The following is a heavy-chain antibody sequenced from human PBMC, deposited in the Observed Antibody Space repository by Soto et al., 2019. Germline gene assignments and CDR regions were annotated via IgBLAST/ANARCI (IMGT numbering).Heavy chain of an antibody. Sequence: VASVKVSCKPSGDTFSSYSFSWVRQVPGQGLEWMGGFSPIFGNTGYAQKFQGRVTMTRNTSISTAYMELSSLRSEDTAVYYCGRERAAAGFDYWGQGTLVTVSS. CDR2: FSPIFGNT. D-gene: IGHD6-13*01. V-gene: IGHV1-8*01. CDR3: GRERAAAGFDY. J-gene: IGHJ4*02. CDR1: GDTFSSYS.